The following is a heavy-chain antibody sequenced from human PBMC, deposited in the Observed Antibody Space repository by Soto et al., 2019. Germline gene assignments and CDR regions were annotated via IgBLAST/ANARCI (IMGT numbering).Heavy chain of an antibody. Sequence: ASVKVSCKASGYTFTSYGISWVRQAPGQGLEWMGWISAYNGSTNYAQKLQGRVTMTTDTSTSTAYMELSRLRSDDTAVYYCARERIAAGLDYWGQGTLVTVSS. CDR2: ISAYNGST. CDR1: GYTFTSYG. CDR3: ARERIAAGLDY. D-gene: IGHD6-25*01. J-gene: IGHJ4*02. V-gene: IGHV1-18*01.